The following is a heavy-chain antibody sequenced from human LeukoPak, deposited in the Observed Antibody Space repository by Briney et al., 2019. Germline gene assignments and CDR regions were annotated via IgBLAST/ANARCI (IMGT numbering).Heavy chain of an antibody. V-gene: IGHV4-59*07. J-gene: IGHJ4*02. CDR3: AKGGYYFDN. Sequence: SDTLSLTCTVSGASISSYYWSWIRQPPAKGLEWIGHIYYSGSANYNPSLKSRVTMSVDTSKNQFSLKLNSVTAADTAVYYCAKGGYYFDNWGQGTLVTVSS. CDR1: GASISSYY. CDR2: IYYSGSA. D-gene: IGHD3-16*01.